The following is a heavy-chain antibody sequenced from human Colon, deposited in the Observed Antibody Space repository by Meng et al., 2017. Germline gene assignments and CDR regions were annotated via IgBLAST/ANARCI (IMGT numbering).Heavy chain of an antibody. CDR3: ARGRYRYSGSYSKGAEYFQH. CDR2: INHSGST. Sequence: QGQLHTWGPGWWKPSETLSLTVAVYGGSFSGYYWSWIRQPPGKGLEGIGEINHSGSTNYNPSLKSRVTISVDTSKNQFSLKLSSVTAADTAVYYCARGRYRYSGSYSKGAEYFQHWGQGTLVTVSS. D-gene: IGHD1-26*01. V-gene: IGHV4-34*01. J-gene: IGHJ1*01. CDR1: GGSFSGYY.